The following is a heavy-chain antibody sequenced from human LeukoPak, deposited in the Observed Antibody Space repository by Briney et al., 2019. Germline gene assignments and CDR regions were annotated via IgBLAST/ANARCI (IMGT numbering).Heavy chain of an antibody. D-gene: IGHD6-13*01. V-gene: IGHV3-66*01. Sequence: GGPLRLSCAASGFTVSSNYMSWVRQAPGKGLEWVSVIYSGGSTYYADSVKGRFTISRDNSKNTLYLQMNSLRAEDTAVYYCARDRGPIAAAEYYYYYYGMDVWGQGTTVTVSS. CDR1: GFTVSSNY. CDR3: ARDRGPIAAAEYYYYYYGMDV. J-gene: IGHJ6*02. CDR2: IYSGGST.